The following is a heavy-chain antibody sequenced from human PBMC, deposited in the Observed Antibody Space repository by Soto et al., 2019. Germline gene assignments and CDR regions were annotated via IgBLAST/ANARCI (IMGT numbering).Heavy chain of an antibody. Sequence: QVQLVQSGAEVKKPGSSVKVSCKASGGTFSSYAISWVRQAPGQGLEWMGGIIPIFGTANYAQKFQGRVTITADESTSTAYMELSSLSSEDTAVYYCASDRVGRRQQLVFDYWGQRTLVTVSS. CDR1: GGTFSSYA. D-gene: IGHD6-13*01. CDR3: ASDRVGRRQQLVFDY. J-gene: IGHJ4*02. CDR2: IIPIFGTA. V-gene: IGHV1-69*01.